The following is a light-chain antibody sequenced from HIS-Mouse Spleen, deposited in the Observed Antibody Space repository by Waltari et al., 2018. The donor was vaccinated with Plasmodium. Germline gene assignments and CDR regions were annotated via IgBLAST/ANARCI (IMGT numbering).Light chain of an antibody. Sequence: DIQMTQSPSSLSASVGDRVTITCRASQSISSYLNWSQQKPGKAPKLLIYAASSLQSGGPSRFSGSGSGTDFTLTISSLQPEDFATYYCQQNYNTWTFGQGTKVEIK. J-gene: IGKJ1*01. V-gene: IGKV1-39*01. CDR2: AAS. CDR3: QQNYNTWT. CDR1: QSISSY.